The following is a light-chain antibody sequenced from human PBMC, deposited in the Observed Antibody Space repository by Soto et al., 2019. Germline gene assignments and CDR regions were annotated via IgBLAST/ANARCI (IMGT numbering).Light chain of an antibody. Sequence: DPVMTQSPLSLPVTPGGPASISCRSSQSLLHSNGYNYLDWYLQKPGQSPQLLIYLGSNRASGVPDRFSGSGSGTDFTLKISRVEAEDVGVYYCMQSLQLPRTFGPGTKVDIK. CDR1: QSLLHSNGYNY. J-gene: IGKJ3*01. V-gene: IGKV2-28*01. CDR3: MQSLQLPRT. CDR2: LGS.